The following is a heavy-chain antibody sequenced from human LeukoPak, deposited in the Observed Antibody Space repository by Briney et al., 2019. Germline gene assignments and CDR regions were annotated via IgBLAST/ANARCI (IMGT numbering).Heavy chain of an antibody. V-gene: IGHV4-34*01. Sequence: PSETLSLTCAVYGGSFSGYYWSWIRQPPGKGLEWIGEINHSGSTNYNPSLKCRVTISVDTSKNQFSLKLSSVTAADTAVYYCARGRSPWIQLKYWGQGTLVTVSS. CDR3: ARGRSPWIQLKY. CDR2: INHSGST. CDR1: GGSFSGYY. D-gene: IGHD5-18*01. J-gene: IGHJ4*02.